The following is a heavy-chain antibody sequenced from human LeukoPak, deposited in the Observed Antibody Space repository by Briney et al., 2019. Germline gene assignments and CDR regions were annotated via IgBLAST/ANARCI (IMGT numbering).Heavy chain of an antibody. D-gene: IGHD6-6*01. CDR2: ISYDGSNK. CDR3: ARDFFEFLHIAARRGSFDY. CDR1: GFTFSSYA. V-gene: IGHV3-30-3*01. J-gene: IGHJ4*02. Sequence: GGSLRLSCAASGFTFSSYAMHWVRQAPGKGLEWVAVISYDGSNKYYADSVKGRFTISRDNSKNTLYLQMNSPRAEDTAVYYCARDFFEFLHIAARRGSFDYWGQGTLVTVSS.